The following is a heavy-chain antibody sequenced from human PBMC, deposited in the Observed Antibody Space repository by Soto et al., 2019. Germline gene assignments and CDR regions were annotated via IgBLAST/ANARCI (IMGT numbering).Heavy chain of an antibody. Sequence: TGVSLRLSCAASGFTFGSYWMSWVRQAPGKGLEWVANIKQDGSEKYYVDSVKGRFTISRDNAKNSLYLQMNSLRAEDTAVYYCAREHRLAYCGGDIDYWGQGTLVTVSS. V-gene: IGHV3-7*01. J-gene: IGHJ4*02. D-gene: IGHD2-21*01. CDR3: AREHRLAYCGGDIDY. CDR2: IKQDGSEK. CDR1: GFTFGSYW.